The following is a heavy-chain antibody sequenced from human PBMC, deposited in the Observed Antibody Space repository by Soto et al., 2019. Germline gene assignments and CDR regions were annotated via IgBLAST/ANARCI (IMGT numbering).Heavy chain of an antibody. CDR1: GFTFSSYS. Sequence: GGSLRLSCAASGFTFSSYSMNWVRQAPGKGLEWVSYISSSSTIYYADSVKGRFTISRDNAKNSLYLQMNSLRDEDTAVYYCARPSGTYSNSNLDCWGQGTPVTVSS. CDR2: ISSSSTI. J-gene: IGHJ4*02. D-gene: IGHD4-4*01. V-gene: IGHV3-48*02. CDR3: ARPSGTYSNSNLDC.